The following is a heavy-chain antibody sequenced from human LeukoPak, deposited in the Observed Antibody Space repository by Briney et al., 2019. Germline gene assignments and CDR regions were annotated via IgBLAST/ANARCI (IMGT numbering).Heavy chain of an antibody. CDR1: GGTFSSYT. J-gene: IGHJ6*02. CDR2: IIPILGIA. D-gene: IGHD3-3*01. Sequence: SAKVSCTASGGTFSSYTISSVREAPGPGLEWLGRIIPILGIANYAQKFQGRVTITADKSTSTAYMELSSLRSEDTAVYYCASQPPDFWSGYSTPLYYYYGMDVWGQGTTVTVSS. V-gene: IGHV1-69*02. CDR3: ASQPPDFWSGYSTPLYYYYGMDV.